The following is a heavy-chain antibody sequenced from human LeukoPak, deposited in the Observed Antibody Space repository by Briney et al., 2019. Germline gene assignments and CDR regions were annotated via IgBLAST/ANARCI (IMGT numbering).Heavy chain of an antibody. J-gene: IGHJ4*02. Sequence: GGSLRLSCAASGFTFSSYWMHWVRQAPGKGLVWVSRINSDGSSTSYADSVKGRFTISRDNAKNTLYLQMNSLRAEDTAVYYCAKGRGTYGDCLDYWGQGTLVTVSS. CDR2: INSDGSST. CDR3: AKGRGTYGDCLDY. D-gene: IGHD4-17*01. CDR1: GFTFSSYW. V-gene: IGHV3-74*01.